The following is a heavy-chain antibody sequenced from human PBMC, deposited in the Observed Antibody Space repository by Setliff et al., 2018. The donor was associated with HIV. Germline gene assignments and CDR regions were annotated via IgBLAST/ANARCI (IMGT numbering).Heavy chain of an antibody. CDR2: ISGEGDST. CDR3: VRDPIEGYPDYFDY. CDR1: GFTFSSYG. V-gene: IGHV3-23*01. Sequence: LRLSCAASGFTFSSYGMSWVRQAPGKGLEWVSIISGEGDSTYYADSVKGRFTISRDKSKNTLFLQMNSLRPEDTATYYCVRDPIEGYPDYFDYWGQGTLVTVSS. J-gene: IGHJ4*02. D-gene: IGHD1-26*01.